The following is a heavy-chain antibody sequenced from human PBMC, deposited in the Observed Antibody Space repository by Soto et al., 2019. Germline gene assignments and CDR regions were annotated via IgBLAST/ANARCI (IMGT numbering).Heavy chain of an antibody. CDR3: ARDRRIAARTLFDY. V-gene: IGHV3-33*08. D-gene: IGHD6-6*01. CDR2: IWYDGSNK. CDR1: GFTFSSYG. J-gene: IGHJ4*02. Sequence: GGSLRLSCAASGFTFSSYGMHWVRQAPGKGPEWVAVIWYDGSNKYYADSVKGRFTISRDNSKNTLYLQMNSLRAEDTAVYYCARDRRIAARTLFDYWGQGTLVTVSS.